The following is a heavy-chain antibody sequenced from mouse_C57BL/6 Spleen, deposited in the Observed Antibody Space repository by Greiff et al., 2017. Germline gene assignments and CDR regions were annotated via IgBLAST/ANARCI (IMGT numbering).Heavy chain of an antibody. V-gene: IGHV1-26*01. J-gene: IGHJ2*01. D-gene: IGHD2-4*01. CDR1: GYTFTDSY. CDR3: ARSDDFRY. Sequence: EVQLQQSGPELVKPGASVKISCKASGYTFTDSYMNWVKQSHGKSLEWIGDINPNNGGTSYNQTFKGKATLTVDKSSSTADMELRSLTSEDSAVYYCARSDDFRYWGQGTTLTVSS. CDR2: INPNNGGT.